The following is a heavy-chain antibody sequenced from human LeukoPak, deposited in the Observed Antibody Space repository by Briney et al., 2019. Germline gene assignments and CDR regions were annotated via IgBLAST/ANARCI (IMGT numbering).Heavy chain of an antibody. CDR3: ASQRYCSGGSCYPLDY. CDR1: GYSISSGYY. J-gene: IGHJ4*02. Sequence: SETLSLTCAVSGYSISSGYYWGWIRQPPGKGLEWIGRIYHSGSTYYTPSLKSRVTISVDTSKNQFSLKLSSVTAADTAVYYCASQRYCSGGSCYPLDYWGQGTLVTVSS. D-gene: IGHD2-15*01. V-gene: IGHV4-38-2*01. CDR2: IYHSGST.